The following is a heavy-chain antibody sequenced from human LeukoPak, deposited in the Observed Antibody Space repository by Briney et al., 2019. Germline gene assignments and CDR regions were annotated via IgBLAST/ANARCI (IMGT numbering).Heavy chain of an antibody. CDR2: INTNTGTP. Sequence: APVKVSCKASGYTFSSYTLSWLRQAPGQGLEWMGWINTNTGTPTYAQGFTGRFVFSLYSSVSTAYLQISSLKAEDIAVYYCVRQYSGYESLYFDSWGQGTLVTVSS. CDR1: GYTFSSYT. D-gene: IGHD5-12*01. J-gene: IGHJ4*02. CDR3: VRQYSGYESLYFDS. V-gene: IGHV7-4-1*02.